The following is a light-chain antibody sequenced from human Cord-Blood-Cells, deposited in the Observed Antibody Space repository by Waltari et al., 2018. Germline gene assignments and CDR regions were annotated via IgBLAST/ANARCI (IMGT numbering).Light chain of an antibody. V-gene: IGKV1-39*01. J-gene: IGKJ1*01. Sequence: DIQMTQSPSSLSASVGDRVTITCRASQSIRSYLNWYQQKPGKAPKLLIYAASSLQSGVPSRFSGSGSGTDFTLTISSLQPEDFATYYCQQSYRTFGQGTKVEIK. CDR1: QSIRSY. CDR3: QQSYRT. CDR2: AAS.